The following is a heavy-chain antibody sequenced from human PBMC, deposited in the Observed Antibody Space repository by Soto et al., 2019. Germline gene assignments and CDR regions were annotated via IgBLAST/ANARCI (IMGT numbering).Heavy chain of an antibody. V-gene: IGHV4-31*03. CDR2: IYYSGST. D-gene: IGHD5-12*01. CDR1: GGSISSGGYY. J-gene: IGHJ5*02. CDR3: GSVRSPGYAMA. Sequence: TLSLACTVSGGSISSGGYYWSWIRQHPGKGLEWIGYIYYSGSTYYNPSLKSRVTISIDTSKNQFSLKLASVTAADTAFYDCGSVRSPGYAMAWGQATLVTVS.